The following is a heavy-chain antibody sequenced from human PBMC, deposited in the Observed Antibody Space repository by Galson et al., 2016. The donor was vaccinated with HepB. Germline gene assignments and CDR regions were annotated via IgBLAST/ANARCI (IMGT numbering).Heavy chain of an antibody. D-gene: IGHD2-15*01. J-gene: IGHJ5*02. Sequence: SLRLFCAASGFIFSDYYMGWIRQAPGKGLEWVSYISGSGSLIEHADSVKGRITISRDNAKNLLYLQMNSLRAEDTAVYYCARQHLGFCSGGYCHSAEWFDTWGQGTLVTVSS. CDR2: ISGSGSLI. CDR1: GFIFSDYY. V-gene: IGHV3-11*01. CDR3: ARQHLGFCSGGYCHSAEWFDT.